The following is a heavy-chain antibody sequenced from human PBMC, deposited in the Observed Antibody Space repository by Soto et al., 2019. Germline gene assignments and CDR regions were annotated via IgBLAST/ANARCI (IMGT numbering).Heavy chain of an antibody. V-gene: IGHV4-4*07. D-gene: IGHD6-19*01. CDR1: GGSITNYY. Sequence: PSETLSLTCNVSGGSITNYYWTWIRQPVGKGLEWIGRIHGSGTTAYSPSLRGRLIMSLDTSKNQLSLKVTSVTAADTAIYYCVRVGAVATNGGYFDYWGQGALVTVSS. J-gene: IGHJ4*02. CDR2: IHGSGTT. CDR3: VRVGAVATNGGYFDY.